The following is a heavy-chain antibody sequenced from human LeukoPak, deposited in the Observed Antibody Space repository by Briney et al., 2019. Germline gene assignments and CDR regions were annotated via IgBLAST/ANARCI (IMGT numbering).Heavy chain of an antibody. J-gene: IGHJ4*02. D-gene: IGHD2-2*01. CDR3: AKDRSLVPAALNY. CDR2: ISGSGDTT. V-gene: IGHV3-23*01. CDR1: GFNFSSYA. Sequence: GGSLRLSCAASGFNFSSYAMTWVRQAPGKGLECVSGISGSGDTTYYADSVKGRFTISRDNSKNTLYLQMNGLRAEDTALYYCAKDRSLVPAALNYWGQGTLVTVSS.